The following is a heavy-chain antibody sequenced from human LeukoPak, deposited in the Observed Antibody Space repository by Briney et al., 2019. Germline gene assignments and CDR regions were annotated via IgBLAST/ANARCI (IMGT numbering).Heavy chain of an antibody. CDR3: ARNSVTTGYYFDY. CDR1: GFTFGSYS. CDR2: ISYVGRNT. J-gene: IGHJ4*02. D-gene: IGHD4-17*01. Sequence: GGSLRLSCAASGFTFGSYSMHWVRQAPGKGLEWVAVISYVGRNTYYAKSVKGRFTISRDDSKNTLYLQMNSLRADDTAVYYCARNSVTTGYYFDYWGQGTLVTVSS. V-gene: IGHV3-30*04.